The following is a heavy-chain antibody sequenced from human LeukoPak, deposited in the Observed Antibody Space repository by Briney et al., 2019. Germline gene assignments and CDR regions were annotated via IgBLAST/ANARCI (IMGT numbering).Heavy chain of an antibody. CDR2: INHSGST. V-gene: IGHV4-39*07. J-gene: IGHJ4*02. CDR3: ARGRRPAGFSARYYFDF. CDR1: GGSISSSSYY. Sequence: SETLSLTCTVSGGSISSSSYYWSWIRQPPGKGLEWIGEINHSGSTNYNPSLKSRVTISVDTSKNQFSLKLTSVTAADTAVYYCARGRRPAGFSARYYFDFWDQGTLVPVSS.